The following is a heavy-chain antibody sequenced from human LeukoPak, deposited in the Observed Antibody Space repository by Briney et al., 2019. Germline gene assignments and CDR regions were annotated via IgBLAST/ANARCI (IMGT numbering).Heavy chain of an antibody. V-gene: IGHV3-23*01. D-gene: IGHD3-10*01. CDR3: AKDFYGSGSYYLSYYYYYVDV. CDR2: ISGSGGST. Sequence: GGSLRLSCAASGFTFSSYAMSWVRQAPGKGLEWVSAISGSGGSTYYADSVKGRFTISRDNSKNTLYLQMNSLRAEDTAVYYCAKDFYGSGSYYLSYYYYYVDVWGKGTTVTISS. CDR1: GFTFSSYA. J-gene: IGHJ6*03.